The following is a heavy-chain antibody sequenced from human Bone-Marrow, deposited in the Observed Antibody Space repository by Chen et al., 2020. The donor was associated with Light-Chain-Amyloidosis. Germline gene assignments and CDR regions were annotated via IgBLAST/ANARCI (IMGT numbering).Heavy chain of an antibody. Sequence: QVQLVQSRAEVKKPGASMQISCKASGYTFTSYHLQLVRQAPGQVLEWMGTINHSNCDTNYAQKFQDRVTMTSDTSTSTVYMELSSLRTEYTAMYHCARVRGGTCYFDYWGQGTLVTVSS. J-gene: IGHJ4*02. CDR2: INHSNCDT. CDR1: GYTFTSYH. D-gene: IGHD1-26*01. V-gene: IGHV1-46*01. CDR3: ARVRGGTCYFDY.